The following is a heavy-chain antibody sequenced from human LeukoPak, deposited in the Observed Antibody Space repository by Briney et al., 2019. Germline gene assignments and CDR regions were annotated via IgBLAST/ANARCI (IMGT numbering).Heavy chain of an antibody. V-gene: IGHV3-30*18. CDR3: AKDNVAAAGRYFDY. CDR1: GFTFSNYD. D-gene: IGHD6-13*01. CDR2: ISYDGSNK. Sequence: GGSLRLSCAASGFTFSNYDMHWVRQAPGKGLEWVALISYDGSNKYFADSVKGRLTISRDNSKNTLYLQMHSLRAEDTAVYYCAKDNVAAAGRYFDYWGQGTLVTVSS. J-gene: IGHJ4*02.